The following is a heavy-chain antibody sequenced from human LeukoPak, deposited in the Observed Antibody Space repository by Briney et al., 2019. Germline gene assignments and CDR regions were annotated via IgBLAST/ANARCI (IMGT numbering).Heavy chain of an antibody. CDR2: IYWDDDK. V-gene: IGHV2-5*02. Sequence: SGPTLVNPTQTLTLTCAFSGFSLTTRGVGVGWIRQPPGKALEWLALIYWDDDKRYSPSLKSRLTITKDPSKKQVVLTVTNLDPVDTATYYCARLAYYDNSGSSRPFDIWGQGTRVTVSS. CDR3: ARLAYYDNSGSSRPFDI. D-gene: IGHD3-22*01. CDR1: GFSLTTRGVG. J-gene: IGHJ3*02.